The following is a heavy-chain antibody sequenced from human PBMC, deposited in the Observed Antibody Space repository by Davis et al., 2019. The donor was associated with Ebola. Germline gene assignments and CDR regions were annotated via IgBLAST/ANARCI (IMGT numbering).Heavy chain of an antibody. V-gene: IGHV4-34*01. J-gene: IGHJ6*02. D-gene: IGHD1-20*01. CDR3: AREVTGTTLSYYYYYGMDV. CDR2: INHSGST. CDR1: GGSFSGYY. Sequence: MPSETLSLTCAVYGGSFSGYYWSWIRQPPGKGLEWIGEINHSGSTNYNPSLKSRVTISVDTSKNQFSLKLNSVTAADTAVYYCAREVTGTTLSYYYYYGMDVWGQGTTVTVSS.